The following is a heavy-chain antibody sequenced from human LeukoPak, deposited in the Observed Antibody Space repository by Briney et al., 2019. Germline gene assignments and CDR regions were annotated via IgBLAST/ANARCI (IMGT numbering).Heavy chain of an antibody. D-gene: IGHD1-26*01. Sequence: ASVNVSFNASGYTFTDYYIHWERQAPGQGLEWMGWIHPNTVVTNFDQKFQGRVTLTRDTFISTAYMEVSRLKSDDSALYYCARGTKVILGPFVSWGQGTLDSVP. J-gene: IGHJ4*02. CDR3: ARGTKVILGPFVS. CDR1: GYTFTDYY. V-gene: IGHV1-2*02. CDR2: IHPNTVVT.